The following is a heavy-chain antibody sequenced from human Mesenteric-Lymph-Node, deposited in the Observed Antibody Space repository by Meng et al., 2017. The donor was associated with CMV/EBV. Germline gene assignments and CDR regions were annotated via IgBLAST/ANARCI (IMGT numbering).Heavy chain of an antibody. D-gene: IGHD1-26*01. CDR1: GFSSSSYS. Sequence: GESLKISCAASGFSSSSYSMNWVRQAPGKGLEWVSSITKTSGNMYYADSVKGRFSTSRDNAQNSLYLQMNSLRAEDTAVYYCARDSWELLYYYYGMDVWGQGTTVTVSS. J-gene: IGHJ6*02. CDR2: ITKTSGNM. CDR3: ARDSWELLYYYYGMDV. V-gene: IGHV3-21*01.